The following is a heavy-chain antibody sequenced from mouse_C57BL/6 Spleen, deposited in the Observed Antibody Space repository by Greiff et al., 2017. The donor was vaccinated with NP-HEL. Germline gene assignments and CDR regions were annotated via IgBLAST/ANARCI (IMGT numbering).Heavy chain of an antibody. CDR2: INPSNGGT. CDR1: GYTFTSYW. Sequence: QVQLQQPGTELVKPGASVKLSCKASGYTFTSYWMHWVKQRPGQGLEWIGNINPSNGGTNYNEKFKSKATLTVDKSSSTAYMQLSSLTSEDSAVYDGARPAAGAPLDYWGQGTTLTVSS. J-gene: IGHJ2*01. D-gene: IGHD3-1*01. V-gene: IGHV1-53*01. CDR3: ARPAAGAPLDY.